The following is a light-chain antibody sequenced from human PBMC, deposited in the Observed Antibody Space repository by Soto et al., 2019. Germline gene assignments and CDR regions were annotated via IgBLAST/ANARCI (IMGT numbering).Light chain of an antibody. CDR2: KGT. J-gene: IGLJ1*01. CDR1: SYDVGAYNS. V-gene: IGLV2-23*01. CDR3: CSSAPESTYV. Sequence: QSALAQPASASGSPGQSITISCTWSSYDVGAYNSVSWYQQLPHKAPQVILYKGTQRPSGVSSRFSGSTSGNAASLTISGLQADDEADYFCCSSAPESTYVFGTGTKV.